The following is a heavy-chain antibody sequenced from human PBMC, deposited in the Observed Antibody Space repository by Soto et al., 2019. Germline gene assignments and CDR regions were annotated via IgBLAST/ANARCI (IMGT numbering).Heavy chain of an antibody. CDR2: INAGNGNT. D-gene: IGHD6-6*01. Sequence: AASVKVSCKASGYTFTSYAMHWVRQAPGQRLEWIGWINAGNGNTKYSQKFQGRVTITRDTSASTAYMELSSLRSEDTAVYYCARVLAARPQYYYYGMDVWGQGTTVTVSS. CDR3: ARVLAARPQYYYYGMDV. V-gene: IGHV1-3*01. J-gene: IGHJ6*02. CDR1: GYTFTSYA.